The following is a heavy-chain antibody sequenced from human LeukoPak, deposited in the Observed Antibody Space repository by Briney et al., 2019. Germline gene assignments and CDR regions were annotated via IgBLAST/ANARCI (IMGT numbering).Heavy chain of an antibody. J-gene: IGHJ4*02. D-gene: IGHD1-26*01. CDR1: GGSISSSAYY. CDR2: ISYSGST. V-gene: IGHV4-39*01. Sequence: SETLSLTCTVSGGSISSSAYYWGWIRQPQGKGLEWIGSISYSGSTYHNPSLKSRVTISVDTSKNRFSLKLISVTAADTAVYYCATYSGTFYLQFDYWGQGTLVTVSS. CDR3: ATYSGTFYLQFDY.